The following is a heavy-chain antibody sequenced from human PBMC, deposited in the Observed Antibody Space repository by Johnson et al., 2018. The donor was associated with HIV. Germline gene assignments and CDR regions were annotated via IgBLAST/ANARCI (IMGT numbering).Heavy chain of an antibody. V-gene: IGHV3-20*04. CDR3: ARVESGSSAFDI. CDR1: GFTFEDHG. J-gene: IGHJ3*02. D-gene: IGHD1-26*01. Sequence: EQLVESGGGVVRPGGSLKLSCVGSGFTFEDHGMSWVRQAPGKGLEWVSVISCNSDSIGYADSVKGRFTISRDNAKNSLYLQMNSLRAEDTALYYCARVESGSSAFDIWGQGTMVTVSS. CDR2: ISCNSDSI.